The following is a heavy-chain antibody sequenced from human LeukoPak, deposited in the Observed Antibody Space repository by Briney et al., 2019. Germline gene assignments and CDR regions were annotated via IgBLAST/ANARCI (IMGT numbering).Heavy chain of an antibody. Sequence: GGSLRLSCVASGFIFNKHAMSWVRQAPGKGLEWVSGPSGSGSSTDYADSVKGRFTVSRDNSKNTLFLQMNSLRAEDTAIYYCAKERDYGPADYWGQGTLVTVSS. CDR3: AKERDYGPADY. D-gene: IGHD4/OR15-4a*01. CDR1: GFIFNKHA. CDR2: PSGSGSST. V-gene: IGHV3-23*01. J-gene: IGHJ4*02.